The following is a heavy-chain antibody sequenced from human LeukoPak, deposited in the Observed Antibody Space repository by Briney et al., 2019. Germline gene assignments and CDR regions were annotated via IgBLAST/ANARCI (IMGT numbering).Heavy chain of an antibody. J-gene: IGHJ3*02. V-gene: IGHV4-59*08. D-gene: IGHD1-14*01. CDR1: GGSISSYY. Sequence: SETLSLTCTVSGGSISSYYWSWIRQPPGKGLEWIGYIFYSGSTNYNPSLRSRVTISVDTSKNQFSLKLSSVTAADTAVYYCARLRKDTLNAFDIWGQGTMVTVSS. CDR3: ARLRKDTLNAFDI. CDR2: IFYSGST.